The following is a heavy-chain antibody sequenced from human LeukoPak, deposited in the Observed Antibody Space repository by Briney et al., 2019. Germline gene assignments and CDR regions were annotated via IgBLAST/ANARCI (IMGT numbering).Heavy chain of an antibody. Sequence: GGSLRLSCAASGFTFSNYWMTWVRQAPGKGLEWVAVISYDGSNKYYADSVKGRFTISRDNSKNTLYLQMNSLRAEDTAVYYCARVGAALSSYYFDYWGQGTLVTVSS. J-gene: IGHJ4*02. V-gene: IGHV3-30*01. CDR2: ISYDGSNK. CDR1: GFTFSNYW. CDR3: ARVGAALSSYYFDY. D-gene: IGHD6-6*01.